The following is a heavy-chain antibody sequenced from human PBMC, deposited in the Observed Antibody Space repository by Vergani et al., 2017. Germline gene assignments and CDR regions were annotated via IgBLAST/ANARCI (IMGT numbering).Heavy chain of an antibody. J-gene: IGHJ4*02. D-gene: IGHD2-15*01. CDR2: IGKAGINT. CDR3: ANYLPDSTDLLPDS. Sequence: QVQLVESAGGVVQPGGSLRLSCAASGFTFSNFGMHWIRQAPGKGLEGLAYIGKAGINTRYRDAVKGRFTVSRDNSKDILYLQMDSLRSEDTALYYCANYLPDSTDLLPDSWGPGTLVIVSS. V-gene: IGHV3-30*02. CDR1: GFTFSNFG.